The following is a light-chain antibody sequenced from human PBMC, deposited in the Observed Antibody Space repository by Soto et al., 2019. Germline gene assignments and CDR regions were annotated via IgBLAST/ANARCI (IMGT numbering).Light chain of an antibody. CDR3: QHYNNWLGT. Sequence: EIVLTQSPGTLSLSPGERATLSCRASQSVSSRYLAWYQQKPGQAPRLLIYGASTRATGIPDRFSXSGYGTQFPLTIRSLQSEDFAVYHCQHYNNWLGTFGGGTTVDIK. CDR2: GAS. CDR1: QSVSSRY. V-gene: IGKV3-15*01. J-gene: IGKJ4*01.